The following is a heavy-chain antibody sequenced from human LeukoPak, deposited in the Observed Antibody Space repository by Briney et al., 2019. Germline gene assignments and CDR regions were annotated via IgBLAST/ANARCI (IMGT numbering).Heavy chain of an antibody. J-gene: IGHJ4*02. D-gene: IGHD4-17*01. CDR1: GYTLTEVS. CDR3: ATEVVGYGDVHYFDS. CDR2: FDPADGEP. V-gene: IGHV1-24*01. Sequence: ASVKVSCKISGYTLTEVSMHWVRQAPGKGLEWMGGFDPADGEPIYAQKFQGRVTMSEDTSTDTAYMDLSSLRSEDTAVYYCATEVVGYGDVHYFDSWAREPWSPSPQ.